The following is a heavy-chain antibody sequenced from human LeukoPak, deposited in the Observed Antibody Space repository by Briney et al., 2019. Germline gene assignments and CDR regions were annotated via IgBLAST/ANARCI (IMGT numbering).Heavy chain of an antibody. CDR3: ARAAGDFWSCYYREGYFDY. J-gene: IGHJ4*02. Sequence: GGSLRLSCAASGFTFSSYAMHWVRQAPGKGLEWVAVISYDGSNKYYADSVKGRFTISRDNSKSTLYLQMNSLRAEDTAVYYCARAAGDFWSCYYREGYFDYWGQGTLVTVSS. CDR1: GFTFSSYA. D-gene: IGHD3-3*01. V-gene: IGHV3-30-3*01. CDR2: ISYDGSNK.